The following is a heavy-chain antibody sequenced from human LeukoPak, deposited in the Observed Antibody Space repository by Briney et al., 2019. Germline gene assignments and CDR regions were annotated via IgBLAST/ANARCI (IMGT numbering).Heavy chain of an antibody. J-gene: IGHJ4*02. Sequence: GGSLRLSCAASGFTFSSYAMSWVRQAPGKGLEWVSAISGSGGSTYYADSVKGRFTISRDNSKNTLYLQMNSLRAEDTAVYYCAKDSGPSNWGWPVYFDYWGQGTLVTVSS. CDR3: AKDSGPSNWGWPVYFDY. CDR2: ISGSGGST. V-gene: IGHV3-23*01. CDR1: GFTFSSYA. D-gene: IGHD7-27*01.